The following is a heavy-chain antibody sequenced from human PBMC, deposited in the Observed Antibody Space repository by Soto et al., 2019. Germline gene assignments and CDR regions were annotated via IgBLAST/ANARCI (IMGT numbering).Heavy chain of an antibody. Sequence: SETLSLTCTVSGDSISSYYWSWIRQPPGKGLEWIGYIYYSGSTNYNPSLKSRLTITKDTSKNQVVLTMTNMDPVDTATYYCAHKPGQQQLLGWFDPWGQGTLVTVSS. CDR2: IYYSGST. CDR1: GDSISSYY. V-gene: IGHV4-59*01. CDR3: AHKPGQQQLLGWFDP. J-gene: IGHJ5*02. D-gene: IGHD6-13*01.